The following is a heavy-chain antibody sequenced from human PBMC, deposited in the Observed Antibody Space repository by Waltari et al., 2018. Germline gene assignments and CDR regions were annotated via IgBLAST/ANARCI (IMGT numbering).Heavy chain of an antibody. CDR1: GFTFRNYW. J-gene: IGHJ2*01. CDR2: VSQDGSEK. D-gene: IGHD1-26*01. CDR3: ARENSHWYFDL. Sequence: EVQLVESGGGLVQPGGSLRLSCAASGFTFRNYWMTWVRQAPGKGLEWVANVSQDGSEKSYVDSVNGRFTISRDNAKNSLYLQMNSLRAEDTAVYYCARENSHWYFDLWGRGTLVTVSS. V-gene: IGHV3-7*01.